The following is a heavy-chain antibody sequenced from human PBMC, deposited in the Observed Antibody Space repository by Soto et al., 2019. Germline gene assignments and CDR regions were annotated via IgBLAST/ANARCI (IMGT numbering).Heavy chain of an antibody. D-gene: IGHD3-22*01. Sequence: GGSLRLSCAASGFTFSIYAMSWVRQAPGKGLEWVSTIGGSGGDTTYADFVRGRFTVSRDNSRNTLYLQMNSLRAEDTAIYYCAKDAPGSGWISDYWGRGTLVTVSS. CDR3: AKDAPGSGWISDY. V-gene: IGHV3-23*01. CDR2: IGGSGGDT. J-gene: IGHJ4*02. CDR1: GFTFSIYA.